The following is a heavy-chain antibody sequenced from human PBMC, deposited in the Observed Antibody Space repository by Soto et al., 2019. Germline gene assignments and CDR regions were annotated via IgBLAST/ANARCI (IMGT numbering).Heavy chain of an antibody. CDR2: INPNNGDT. J-gene: IGHJ4*02. CDR1: GYTITGYY. Sequence: SLKVYRKTSGYTITGYYMHWVRQEPGQGLEWMGWINPNNGDTNYAQNFQGRVTMTRDTSISTASMELSSLRAEDTAIYYCARVGAYFGEFDYFDYWGQGTPVTVSS. V-gene: IGHV1-2*02. CDR3: ARVGAYFGEFDYFDY. D-gene: IGHD3-10*01.